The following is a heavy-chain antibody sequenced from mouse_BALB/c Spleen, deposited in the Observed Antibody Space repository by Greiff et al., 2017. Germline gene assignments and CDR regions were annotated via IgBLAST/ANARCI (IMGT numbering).Heavy chain of an antibody. CDR2: INPSNGGT. J-gene: IGHJ2*01. V-gene: IGHV1S81*02. CDR1: GYTFTSYY. Sequence: VQLQESGAELVKPGASVKLSCKASGYTFTSYYMYWVKQRPGQGLEWIGGINPSNGGTNFNEKFKSKATLTVDKSSSTAYMQLSSLTSEDSAVYYCTRLGYWGQGTTLTVSS. CDR3: TRLGY.